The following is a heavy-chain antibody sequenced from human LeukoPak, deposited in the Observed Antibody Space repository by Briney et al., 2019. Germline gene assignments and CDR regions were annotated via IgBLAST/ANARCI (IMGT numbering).Heavy chain of an antibody. CDR2: IYSGGST. D-gene: IGHD2-2*01. J-gene: IGHJ6*03. CDR3: ARAVVVPAATYYYYYYMDV. CDR1: GFTVSSNY. Sequence: GGSLRLSCAASGFTVSSNYMSWVRQAPGKGLEWVSVIYSGGSTYYADSVKGRFTISRDNSKITLYLQMNSLRAEDTAVYYCARAVVVPAATYYYYYYMDVWGKGTTVTVSS. V-gene: IGHV3-66*02.